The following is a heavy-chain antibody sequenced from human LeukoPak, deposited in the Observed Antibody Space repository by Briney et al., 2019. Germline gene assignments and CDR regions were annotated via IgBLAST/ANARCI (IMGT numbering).Heavy chain of an antibody. CDR2: IYYSGST. D-gene: IGHD3-22*01. CDR3: ARDKKDYYDSSGYYYFAFDI. Sequence: SETLSLTCTVSGGSISSYYWSWIRQPPGKGLEWIGYIYYSGSTNYNPSLKGRVTISVDTSKNQFSLKLSSVTAADTAVYYCARDKKDYYDSSGYYYFAFDIWGQGTMVNVSS. V-gene: IGHV4-59*01. J-gene: IGHJ3*02. CDR1: GGSISSYY.